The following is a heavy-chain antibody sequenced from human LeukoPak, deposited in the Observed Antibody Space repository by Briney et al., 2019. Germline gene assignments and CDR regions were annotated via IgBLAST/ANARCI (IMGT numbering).Heavy chain of an antibody. CDR3: ARSVPDYTRFDF. CDR1: GFTFSDYA. Sequence: SGGSLRLSCVASGFTFSDYAMNWVRQAPGKGQEWVSTFKTNYNQVYYAESVRGRFTISTDNSKNTAYLQMNSLRVEDTALYYCARSVPDYTRFDFWGQGALVTVSS. V-gene: IGHV3-23*05. CDR2: FKTNYNQV. D-gene: IGHD4-11*01. J-gene: IGHJ4*02.